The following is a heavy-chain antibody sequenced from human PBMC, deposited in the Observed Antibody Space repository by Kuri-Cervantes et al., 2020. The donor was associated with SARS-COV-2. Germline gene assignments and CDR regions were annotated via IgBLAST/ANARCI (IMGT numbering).Heavy chain of an antibody. V-gene: IGHV1-2*02. CDR1: VYTFTSYY. D-gene: IGHD6-13*01. CDR2: INPNSGGT. CDR3: ARGEGLSQQTRGVNFDY. Sequence: SVNVSCKASVYTFTSYYMHWVRQAPGQGLEWMGWINPNSGGTNYAQQFLASVTMTRDTSIITAYMELSRLRSDDTAVYYCARGEGLSQQTRGVNFDYWGQGAMVTVSS. J-gene: IGHJ4*02.